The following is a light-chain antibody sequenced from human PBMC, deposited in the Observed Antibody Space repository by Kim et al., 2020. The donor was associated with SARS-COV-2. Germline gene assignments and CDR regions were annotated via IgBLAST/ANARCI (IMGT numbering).Light chain of an antibody. CDR1: SNNVGNQG. Sequence: RQTATLTCTGNSNNVGNQGAAWLQQHQGHPPKLLSYKNNNRPSGISERFSASRSGNTASLTITGLQPEDEADYYCSAWDSSLTALVFGGGTQLTAL. J-gene: IGLJ7*02. CDR3: SAWDSSLTALV. CDR2: KNN. V-gene: IGLV10-54*04.